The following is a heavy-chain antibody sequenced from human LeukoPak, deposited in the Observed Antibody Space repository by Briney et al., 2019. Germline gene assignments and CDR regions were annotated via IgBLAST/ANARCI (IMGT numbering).Heavy chain of an antibody. J-gene: IGHJ6*04. CDR1: GYTLTSYD. V-gene: IGHV1-8*03. Sequence: ASVKVSCKASGYTLTSYDINWVRQATGQGLEWMGWMNPNSGNTGYAQKFQGRVTITRNTSISTAYMELSSLRSEDTAVYYCATGLWFGKYLDVWGKGTTVTISS. CDR2: MNPNSGNT. CDR3: ATGLWFGKYLDV. D-gene: IGHD3-10*01.